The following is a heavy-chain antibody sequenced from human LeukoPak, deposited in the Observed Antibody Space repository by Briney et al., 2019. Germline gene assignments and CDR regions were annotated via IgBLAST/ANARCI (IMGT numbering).Heavy chain of an antibody. CDR2: IRYGASNE. D-gene: IGHD3-3*01. CDR1: GFAFNMYG. Sequence: GGSLRLSCVASGFAFNMYGMHWVRQAPGKGLQWVAFIRYGASNEYYVESVKGRSTISRDNTENTLYLQMNSLRAEDTAVYYCARYDYWSGYYPLDLWGQGTLVTVSS. J-gene: IGHJ4*02. CDR3: ARYDYWSGYYPLDL. V-gene: IGHV3-30*02.